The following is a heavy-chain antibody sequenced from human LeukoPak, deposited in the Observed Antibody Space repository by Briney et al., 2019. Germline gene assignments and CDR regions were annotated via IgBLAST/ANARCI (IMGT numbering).Heavy chain of an antibody. Sequence: GGSLRLSCAASGFTFSTYMMKGVRQAPGKGLEWLSYISSDSGAIYYADSMQGRFTISRDNAQKSLYLQMNSLRVEDTAVYYCVRELAYWGQGALVTVSS. D-gene: IGHD1-1*01. CDR1: GFTFSTYM. J-gene: IGHJ4*02. CDR3: VRELAY. V-gene: IGHV3-48*01. CDR2: ISSDSGAI.